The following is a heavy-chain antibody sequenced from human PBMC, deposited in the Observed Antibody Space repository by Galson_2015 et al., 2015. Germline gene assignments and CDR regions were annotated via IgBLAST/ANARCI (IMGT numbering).Heavy chain of an antibody. CDR1: GGTFSSYA. D-gene: IGHD3-22*01. CDR2: IIPIFGTA. CDR3: AKDQAVTGEPYYYDSSGYYRHWYFDL. Sequence: SVKVSCKASGGTFSSYAVSWVRQAPGQGLEWMGWIIPIFGTANYAQKFQGRVTITADESTSTAYMELSSLRSEDTAVYYCAKDQAVTGEPYYYDSSGYYRHWYFDLWGRGTLVTVSS. V-gene: IGHV1-69*13. J-gene: IGHJ2*01.